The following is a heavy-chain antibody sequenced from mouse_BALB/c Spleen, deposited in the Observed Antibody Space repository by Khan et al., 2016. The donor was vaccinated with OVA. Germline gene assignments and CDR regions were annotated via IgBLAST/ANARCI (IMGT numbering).Heavy chain of an antibody. V-gene: IGHV1-20*02. D-gene: IGHD1-1*01. J-gene: IGHJ2*01. CDR3: ARIYRSDFDY. CDR1: GYSFTGYF. CDR2: INPHIGET. Sequence: VRLQQSGPELVKPGASVKISCKASGYSFTGYFMNWVMQSHGKSLEWIGRINPHIGETFYNQKFKGKATLTVDESSSTAHMELRSLASEDSAVYYYARIYRSDFDYWGQGTTLTVSS.